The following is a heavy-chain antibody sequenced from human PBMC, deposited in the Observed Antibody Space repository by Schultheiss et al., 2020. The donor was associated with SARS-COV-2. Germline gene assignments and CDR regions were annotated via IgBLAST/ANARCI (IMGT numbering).Heavy chain of an antibody. CDR2: IYTSGST. Sequence: SQTLSLTCTVSGGSISSGGYYWSWIRQHPGKGLEWIGRIYTSGSTNYNPSLKSRVTISVDTSKNQFSLKLSSVTAADTAVYYCARGRVRMVRGVPDRNDYWGQGTLVTVSS. CDR3: ARGRVRMVRGVPDRNDY. J-gene: IGHJ4*02. CDR1: GGSISSGGYY. D-gene: IGHD3-10*01. V-gene: IGHV4-61*02.